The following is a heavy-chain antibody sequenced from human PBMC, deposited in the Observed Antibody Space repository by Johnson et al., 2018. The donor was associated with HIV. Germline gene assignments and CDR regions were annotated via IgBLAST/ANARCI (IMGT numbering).Heavy chain of an antibody. CDR1: AFTFRSYS. J-gene: IGHJ3*02. V-gene: IGHV3-30*04. D-gene: IGHD1-26*01. CDR2: ISYDGSNK. Sequence: QVQLVESGGGVVQPGRSLRLSCAASAFTFRSYSMHWVRQAPGKGLEWVAVISYDGSNKYYADSVKGRFTISRDNSKNTLYLQMNSLRAEDTAVYYCAREGRLGSYLGGVAFDIWGQGTMVTVSS. CDR3: AREGRLGSYLGGVAFDI.